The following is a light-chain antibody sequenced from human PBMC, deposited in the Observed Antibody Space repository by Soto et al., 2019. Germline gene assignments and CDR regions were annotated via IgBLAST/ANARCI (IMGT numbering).Light chain of an antibody. V-gene: IGKV1-5*01. J-gene: IGKJ1*01. CDR1: QTISSW. CDR3: QQYSSFSRT. CDR2: DAS. Sequence: DIHLTQSPSFLSASVGDRVTITCRASQTISSWLAWYQQKPGKAPELLIYDASTLESGVPSRFSGSGSGTEFSLTISSLQPDDFATFYCQQYSSFSRTFGQGTKVDIK.